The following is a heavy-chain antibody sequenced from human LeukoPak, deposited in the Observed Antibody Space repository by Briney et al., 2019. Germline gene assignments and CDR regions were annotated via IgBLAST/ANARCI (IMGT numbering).Heavy chain of an antibody. D-gene: IGHD3-10*01. J-gene: IGHJ4*02. Sequence: GASVKVSCKASGYTFNKYAINWVRQAPGQGLEWMGWINTNTGNPSYARDFTGRFVFSLDTSVNSAFLQINNLKAEGTAFYYCTLGSYWGQGTLVTVSS. V-gene: IGHV7-4-1*02. CDR3: TLGSY. CDR2: INTNTGNP. CDR1: GYTFNKYA.